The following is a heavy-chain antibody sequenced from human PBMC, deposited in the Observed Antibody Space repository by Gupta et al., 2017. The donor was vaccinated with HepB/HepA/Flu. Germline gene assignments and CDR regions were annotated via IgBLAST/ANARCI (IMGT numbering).Heavy chain of an antibody. CDR1: GYTFTSYG. CDR2: ISDYNGNT. Sequence: QVQLVQSGAEVKKPGASVKVSCKASGYTFTSYGISWVRQAPGQGFEWMGWISDYNGNTNYAQKLQGRVTMTTDTSTSTAYMELRSLRSDDTAVYYCARVIGDVVVVAAWVEGYYYYMDVWGKGTTVTVSS. D-gene: IGHD2-15*01. V-gene: IGHV1-18*01. J-gene: IGHJ6*03. CDR3: ARVIGDVVVVAAWVEGYYYYMDV.